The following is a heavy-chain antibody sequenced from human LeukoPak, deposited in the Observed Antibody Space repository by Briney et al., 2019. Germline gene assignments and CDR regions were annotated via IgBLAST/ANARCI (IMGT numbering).Heavy chain of an antibody. D-gene: IGHD3-22*01. CDR1: GYTFTSYG. Sequence: GASVKVSCKASGYTFTSYGISWVRQAPGQGLEWMGWISAYNGNTNYAQKLQGRVTMSTDTSTSTAYMELRSLRSEDTAVYYCAYDSSGLNWFDPWGQGTLVTVSS. CDR2: ISAYNGNT. V-gene: IGHV1-18*01. CDR3: AYDSSGLNWFDP. J-gene: IGHJ5*02.